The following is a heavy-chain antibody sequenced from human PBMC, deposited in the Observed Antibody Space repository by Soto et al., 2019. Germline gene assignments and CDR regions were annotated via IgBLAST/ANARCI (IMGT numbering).Heavy chain of an antibody. CDR1: GGSFSGYY. CDR3: AREIVDIVVVPAAIRPGRTTWFDP. V-gene: IGHV4-34*01. Sequence: QVQLQQWGAGLLKPSETLSLTCAVYGGSFSGYYWSWIRQPPGKGLEWIGEINHSGSTNYNPSLKSRVTISVDMSTNQFSLKLSSVTAADTAVYYCAREIVDIVVVPAAIRPGRTTWFDPWGQGTLVTVSS. CDR2: INHSGST. D-gene: IGHD2-2*02. J-gene: IGHJ5*02.